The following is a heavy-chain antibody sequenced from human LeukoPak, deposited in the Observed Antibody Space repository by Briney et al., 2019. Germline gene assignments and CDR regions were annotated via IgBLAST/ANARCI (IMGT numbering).Heavy chain of an antibody. CDR3: TKDFGNHRTDC. CDR2: VYYSGTT. CDR1: GFTFSSYW. D-gene: IGHD1-14*01. V-gene: IGHV4-59*05. Sequence: GSLRLSCAASGFTFSSYWMSWVRQAPGKGLEWIGSVYYSGTTYYHPSLESRATVSVDTSKNQFSLKLSSVTAADTAVYYCTKDFGNHRTDCWGQGTLVTVSS. J-gene: IGHJ4*02.